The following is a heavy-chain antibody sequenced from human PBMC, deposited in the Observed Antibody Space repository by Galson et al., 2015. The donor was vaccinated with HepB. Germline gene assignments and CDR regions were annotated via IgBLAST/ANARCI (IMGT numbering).Heavy chain of an antibody. CDR1: GXSVSSHSTA. J-gene: IGHJ5*02. CDR3: TRGILASGNDH. D-gene: IGHD6-13*01. Sequence: CAISGXSVSSHSTAWNWIRQSPSRGLEWLGKTFYRSKWYHESAVSVRSRITFYPDTSKNQLSLQLKSVTPEDTAVYYCTRGILASGNDHWGQGTLVTVSS. V-gene: IGHV6-1*01. CDR2: TFYRSKWYH.